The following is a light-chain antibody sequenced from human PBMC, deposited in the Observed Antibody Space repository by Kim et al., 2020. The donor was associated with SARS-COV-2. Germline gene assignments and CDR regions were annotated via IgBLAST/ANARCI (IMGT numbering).Light chain of an antibody. J-gene: IGLJ3*02. CDR1: SGYSNYK. V-gene: IGLV9-49*01. CDR2: VGTGGIVG. Sequence: CHLSSGYSNYKVDWYQQRPGKGPRFVMRVGTGGIVGSKGDGIPDRFSVLGSGLNRYLTIKNIQEEDESDYHCGADHGSGSNFVYVFGGGTQLTVL. CDR3: GADHGSGSNFVYV.